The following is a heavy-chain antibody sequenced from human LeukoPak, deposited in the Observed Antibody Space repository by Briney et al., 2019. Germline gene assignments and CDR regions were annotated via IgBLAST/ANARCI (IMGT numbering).Heavy chain of an antibody. J-gene: IGHJ3*02. D-gene: IGHD2-15*01. CDR1: GGSISSSSYY. Sequence: SETLSLTCTVSGGSISSSSYYWGWIRQPPGKGLEWIGSIYYSGSTYYNPSLKSRVTISVDTSKNQFSLKLASVTAADTAVYYCARQGCSGGSCLDAFDIWGQGTMVTVSS. CDR2: IYYSGST. V-gene: IGHV4-39*01. CDR3: ARQGCSGGSCLDAFDI.